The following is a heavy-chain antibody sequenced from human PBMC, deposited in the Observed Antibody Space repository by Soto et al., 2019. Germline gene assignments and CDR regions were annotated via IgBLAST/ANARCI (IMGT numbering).Heavy chain of an antibody. CDR3: AREYYYVSSGYSGGVGSPGEYYFDY. CDR2: INPSGGST. D-gene: IGHD3-22*01. CDR1: GCTFTSYY. V-gene: IGHV1-46*01. Sequence: ASVKVSCKASGCTFTSYYMHWVRQAPGQGLEWMGIINPSGGSTSYAQKFQGRVTMTRGTSTSTVYMELSSLRSEDTAVYYCAREYYYVSSGYSGGVGSPGEYYFDYWGQGTLVTVSS. J-gene: IGHJ4*02.